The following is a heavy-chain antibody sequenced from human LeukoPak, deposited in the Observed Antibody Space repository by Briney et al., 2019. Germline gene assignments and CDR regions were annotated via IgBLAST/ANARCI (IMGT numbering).Heavy chain of an antibody. CDR3: ASSGSYRFDY. D-gene: IGHD1-26*01. CDR1: GFTFSSYS. CDR2: ITASGTAM. J-gene: IGHJ4*02. V-gene: IGHV3-48*02. Sequence: GGSLRLSCAASGFTFSSYSMNWVRQAPGKGMEWVSHITASGTAMFYADSVKGRFTISRDNAKNSLYLQMNSLRDEDTAVYYCASSGSYRFDYWGQGTLVTVSS.